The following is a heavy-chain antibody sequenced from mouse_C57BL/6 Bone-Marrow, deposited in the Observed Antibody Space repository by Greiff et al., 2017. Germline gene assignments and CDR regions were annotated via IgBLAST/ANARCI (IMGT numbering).Heavy chain of an antibody. D-gene: IGHD2-3*01. CDR2: IWRGGST. CDR3: AKNCYDPYYYAMDY. V-gene: IGHV2-5*01. CDR1: GFSLTSYG. Sequence: QVQLKQSGPGLVQPSQSLSITCTVSGFSLTSYGVHWVRQSPGKGLEWLGVIWRGGSTDYNAAFMSRLSITKDNSKSQVFFKMNSLQADDTAIYDCAKNCYDPYYYAMDYWGQGTSVTVSS. J-gene: IGHJ4*01.